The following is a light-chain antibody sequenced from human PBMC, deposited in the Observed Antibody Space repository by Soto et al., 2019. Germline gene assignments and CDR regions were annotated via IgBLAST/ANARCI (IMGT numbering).Light chain of an antibody. Sequence: QSVLTQPPSASGTPGQRVTISCSGSSSNNGSNTVNWYQQLPGTAPKLLIYSNNQRPSGVPDRFSGSKSGTSASLAISGLQSEDEADYYCAAWDDSLNAWVFGGGTKRTVL. CDR2: SNN. J-gene: IGLJ3*02. V-gene: IGLV1-44*01. CDR1: SSNNGSNT. CDR3: AAWDDSLNAWV.